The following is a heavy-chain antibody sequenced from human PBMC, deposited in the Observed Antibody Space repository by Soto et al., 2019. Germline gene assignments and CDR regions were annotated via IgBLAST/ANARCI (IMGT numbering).Heavy chain of an antibody. V-gene: IGHV5-51*01. CDR2: IYPGDSDT. Sequence: GESLKISCKGSGYSFSSFWIGWVRQLPGKGLEWMGIIYPGDSDTRYSPSFQGQVTITADKSISTAYLQWSSLKASDTAMYYCAKHKTYYYYAMDVWGQGTTVTVSS. CDR1: GYSFSSFW. CDR3: AKHKTYYYYAMDV. J-gene: IGHJ6*02.